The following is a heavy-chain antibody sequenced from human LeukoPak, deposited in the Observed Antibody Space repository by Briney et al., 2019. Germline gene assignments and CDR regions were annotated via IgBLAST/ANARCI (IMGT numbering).Heavy chain of an antibody. J-gene: IGHJ4*02. Sequence: ASVKVSCKASGYTFTSYDINWVRQATGQGLEWMGWMNPNSGNTGYAQKFQGRVTITRNTSISTAYMELSSLRSEDTAVYYCARDQYGSGSYYNGEDYWGQGTLVTVSS. CDR3: ARDQYGSGSYYNGEDY. D-gene: IGHD3-10*01. CDR2: MNPNSGNT. V-gene: IGHV1-8*03. CDR1: GYTFTSYD.